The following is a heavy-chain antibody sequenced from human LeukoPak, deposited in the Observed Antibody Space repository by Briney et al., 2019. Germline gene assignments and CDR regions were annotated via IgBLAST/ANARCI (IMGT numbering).Heavy chain of an antibody. V-gene: IGHV3-33*03. J-gene: IGHJ4*02. CDR3: ASTSGWYEPIDY. CDR2: IGYDGSNK. CDR1: GFTFSLYG. D-gene: IGHD6-19*01. Sequence: GGSLRLSCAASGFTFSLYGMHWVREAPGKGLESLAVIGYDGSNKYYADSVKGRLTITRDNSKNTLYLQMNSLRAEDTAVYYCASTSGWYEPIDYWGQGTLVTVSS.